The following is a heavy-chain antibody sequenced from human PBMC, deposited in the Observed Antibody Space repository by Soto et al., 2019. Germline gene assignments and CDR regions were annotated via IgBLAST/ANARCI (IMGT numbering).Heavy chain of an antibody. J-gene: IGHJ2*01. D-gene: IGHD1-26*01. Sequence: ASVKVSCKASGYTFTSYGISWVRQAPGQGLEWMGIINPSGGSTNYAQKFQGRVTMTRDTSTSTVYMELSSLRSEDTAVYYCARHRVVGATTHWYFDLWGRGTLVTVSS. V-gene: IGHV1-46*01. CDR3: ARHRVVGATTHWYFDL. CDR2: INPSGGST. CDR1: GYTFTSYG.